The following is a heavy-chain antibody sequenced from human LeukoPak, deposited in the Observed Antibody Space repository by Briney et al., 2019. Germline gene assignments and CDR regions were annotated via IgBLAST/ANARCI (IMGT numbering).Heavy chain of an antibody. CDR2: VKSKTEGGTT. V-gene: IGHV3-15*01. D-gene: IGHD2-21*02. Sequence: GGSLRLSCAASGFTFSSYAMSWVRQAPGKGLEWVGRVKSKTEGGTTDYAAPVKGRFSISRDDSKNTLYLQMNSLETDDTAVYYCTTAMVVTAILYFQHWGQGTLVTVSS. CDR3: TTAMVVTAILYFQH. J-gene: IGHJ1*01. CDR1: GFTFSSYA.